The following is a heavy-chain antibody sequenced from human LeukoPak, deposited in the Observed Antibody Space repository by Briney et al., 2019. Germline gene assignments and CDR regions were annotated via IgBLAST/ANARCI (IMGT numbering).Heavy chain of an antibody. Sequence: PSETLSLTCTVSGYSISSGYYWGWIRQPPGKGLEWIGSIYHSGSTYYNPSLKSRVTISVDTSKNQFSLKLSSVTAADTAVYYCARISILWWYWDYWGQGTLVTVSS. D-gene: IGHD2-21*01. CDR1: GYSISSGYY. CDR2: IYHSGST. CDR3: ARISILWWYWDY. V-gene: IGHV4-38-2*02. J-gene: IGHJ4*02.